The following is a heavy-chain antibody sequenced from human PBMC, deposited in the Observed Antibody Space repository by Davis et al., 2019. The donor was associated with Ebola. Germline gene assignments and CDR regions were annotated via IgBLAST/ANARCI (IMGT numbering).Heavy chain of an antibody. D-gene: IGHD3-9*01. CDR3: AREEDDILTGDFDY. V-gene: IGHV3-21*01. CDR1: GFTFSSYT. J-gene: IGHJ4*02. Sequence: PGGSLRLSCAASGFTFSSYTMTWVRQAPGKGLEWVSSISISSAFIYYADSVKGRFTVPRDNAKNSLSLQMNSLRDEDTAVYYCAREEDDILTGDFDYWGQGTLVTVSS. CDR2: ISISSAFI.